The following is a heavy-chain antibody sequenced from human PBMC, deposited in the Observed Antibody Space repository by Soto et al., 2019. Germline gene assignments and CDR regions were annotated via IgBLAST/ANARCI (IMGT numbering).Heavy chain of an antibody. Sequence: GGSLRLSCAASGFTFSSYAMHWVRQAPGKGLEWVAVISYDGSNKYYADSVKGRFTISRDNSKNTLYLQMNSLRAEDTAVYYCGVVPAATFYYYYGMDVWGQGTTVTVAS. CDR1: GFTFSSYA. J-gene: IGHJ6*02. CDR2: ISYDGSNK. CDR3: GVVPAATFYYYYGMDV. V-gene: IGHV3-30-3*01. D-gene: IGHD2-2*01.